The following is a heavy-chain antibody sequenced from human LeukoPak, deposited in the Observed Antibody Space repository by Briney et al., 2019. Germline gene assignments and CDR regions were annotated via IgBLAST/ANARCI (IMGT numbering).Heavy chain of an antibody. CDR3: AREWQGGIAAAGTRIEGDY. D-gene: IGHD6-13*01. Sequence: PGGSLRLSCAASGFTFSSYAMSWVRQAPGKGLEWVANIKQDGSEKNYVDSVKGRFTISRDNAENSLFPQMNSLRVEDTAVYYCAREWQGGIAAAGTRIEGDYWGQGTLVAVSS. J-gene: IGHJ4*02. CDR1: GFTFSSYA. V-gene: IGHV3-7*01. CDR2: IKQDGSEK.